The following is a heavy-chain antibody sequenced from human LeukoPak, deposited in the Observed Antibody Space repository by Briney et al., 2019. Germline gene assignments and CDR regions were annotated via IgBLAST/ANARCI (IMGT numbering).Heavy chain of an antibody. D-gene: IGHD3-10*01. V-gene: IGHV3-7*01. Sequence: GESLRLSCAASGFTFTTYWMSWVPQATGKGLEWVANINQDETEKYYVDSVKGRFTISRDDAKRSLYLQMNSLRVEDTAVYYCAKVAKYYYGSETYYFFEHWGQGTPVTASS. CDR3: AKVAKYYYGSETYYFFEH. CDR2: INQDETEK. CDR1: GFTFTTYW. J-gene: IGHJ4*02.